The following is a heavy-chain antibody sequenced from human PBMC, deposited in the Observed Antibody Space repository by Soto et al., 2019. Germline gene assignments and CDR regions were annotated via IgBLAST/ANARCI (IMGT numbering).Heavy chain of an antibody. CDR2: ISGSSSST. CDR1: GFTFSSYG. Sequence: GGSLRLSCAASGFTFSSYGMSWVRQAPGKGPEWVSSISGSSSSTYYADSVKGRFTISRDNSKNTLYLQMNNLRAEDTAVYYCAKLLMQYQLLRYFDYWGQGTLVTVSS. D-gene: IGHD2-2*01. J-gene: IGHJ4*02. CDR3: AKLLMQYQLLRYFDY. V-gene: IGHV3-23*01.